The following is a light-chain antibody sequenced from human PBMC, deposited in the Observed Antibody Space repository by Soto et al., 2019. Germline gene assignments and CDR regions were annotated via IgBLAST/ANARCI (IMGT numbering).Light chain of an antibody. J-gene: IGLJ3*02. CDR2: DVS. CDR3: SSYTSSSTWV. V-gene: IGLV2-14*01. CDR1: SSEVGGYNY. Sequence: QSALTQPASVSGSPGQSITISCTGTSSEVGGYNYVSWYQQHPGKAPKLVIYDVSNRPSGVSNRFSGSKSGNTASLTISGRQAEDEADYYCSSYTSSSTWVFGGGTKLTVL.